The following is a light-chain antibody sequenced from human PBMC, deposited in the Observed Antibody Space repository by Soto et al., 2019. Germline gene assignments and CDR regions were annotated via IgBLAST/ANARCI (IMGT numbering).Light chain of an antibody. CDR2: RAS. V-gene: IGKV3-15*01. CDR1: QTIYSN. CDR3: QQYQTLWT. Sequence: IVMTQSPATLSVSPGERATLSCRAGQTIYSNVAWYQQRPGQAPRLLIYRASTRATGVPARFSGSGSGKEFTLTISGLQSEDFALYYCQQYQTLWTFGQGTKVDIK. J-gene: IGKJ1*01.